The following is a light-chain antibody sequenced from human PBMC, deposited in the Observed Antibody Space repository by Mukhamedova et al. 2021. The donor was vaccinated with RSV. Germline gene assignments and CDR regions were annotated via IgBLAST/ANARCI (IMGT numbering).Light chain of an antibody. V-gene: IGLV3-19*01. CDR2: GEN. CDR3: QTYDTILSGVL. J-gene: IGLJ2*01. Sequence: QKPGQAPVVVFYGENSRPSGIPGRFSGSRSGTTASLTITGAQAEDEADYYCQTYDTILSGVLFGGGTKVTVL.